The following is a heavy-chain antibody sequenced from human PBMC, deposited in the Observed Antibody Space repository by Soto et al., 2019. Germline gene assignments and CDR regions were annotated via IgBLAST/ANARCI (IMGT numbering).Heavy chain of an antibody. CDR3: ARHEGDGYNSVWFDP. D-gene: IGHD5-12*01. J-gene: IGHJ5*02. Sequence: XASLKISCKGCGYSFTSYWISWVRQMPGKGLEWMGRIDPSDSYTNYSPSFQGHVTISADKSISTAYLQWSSLKASDTAMYYCARHEGDGYNSVWFDPWGQGTLVTASS. CDR2: IDPSDSYT. V-gene: IGHV5-10-1*01. CDR1: GYSFTSYW.